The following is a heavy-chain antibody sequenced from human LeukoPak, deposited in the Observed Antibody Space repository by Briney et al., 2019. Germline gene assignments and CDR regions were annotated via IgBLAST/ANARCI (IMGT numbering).Heavy chain of an antibody. J-gene: IGHJ4*02. V-gene: IGHV4-61*02. CDR3: AGTYYYDSSGYFAIDY. CDR1: GGSISSGSYY. D-gene: IGHD3-22*01. Sequence: NPSETLSLTCTVSGGSISSGSYYWSWIRQPAGKGLEWIGRIYTSGSTNYNPSLKSRVTMSVDTSKNQFSLKLSSVTAADTAVYYCAGTYYYDSSGYFAIDYWGQGTLVTVSS. CDR2: IYTSGST.